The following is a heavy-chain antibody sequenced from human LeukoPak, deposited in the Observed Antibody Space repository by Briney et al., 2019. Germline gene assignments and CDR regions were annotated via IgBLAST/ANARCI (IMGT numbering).Heavy chain of an antibody. CDR2: IRYDGSNR. CDR3: ARLPRPVDTAMVRRTDRGYYYYYMDV. D-gene: IGHD5-18*01. Sequence: GGSLRLSCAASGFTVSTYGMHWVRQAPGKVLEWVAFIRYDGSNRYYADSVKGRFTISRDNSKNTLYLQMNSLRAEDTAVYYRARLPRPVDTAMVRRTDRGYYYYYMDVWGKGTTVTVSS. V-gene: IGHV3-30*02. CDR1: GFTVSTYG. J-gene: IGHJ6*03.